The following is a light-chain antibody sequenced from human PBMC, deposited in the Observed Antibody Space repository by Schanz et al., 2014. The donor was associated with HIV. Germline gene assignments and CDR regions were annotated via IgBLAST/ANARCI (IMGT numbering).Light chain of an antibody. CDR1: SSDVGAYDY. J-gene: IGLJ1*01. V-gene: IGLV2-11*01. CDR2: DVT. Sequence: QSALTQPRSGSGSPGQSVTISCTGTSSDVGAYDYVSWYQQHSGKAPKLMIYDVTKRPSRVPDRFSGSKSGTSASLAITGLQAEDEADYYCLSYDSSLSGPYVFGTGTKLTVL. CDR3: LSYDSSLSGPYV.